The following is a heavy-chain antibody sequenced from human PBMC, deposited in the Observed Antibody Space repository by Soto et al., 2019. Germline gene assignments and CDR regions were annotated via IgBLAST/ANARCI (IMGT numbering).Heavy chain of an antibody. CDR1: GYTFTGYY. CDR2: INPNSGGT. J-gene: IGHJ3*02. V-gene: IGHV1-2*04. CDR3: ARGAMIVVVTPDNLHAFDI. D-gene: IGHD3-22*01. Sequence: GASVKVSCKASGYTFTGYYMHWVRQAPGQGLEWMGWINPNSGGTNYAQKFQGWVTMTRDTSISTAYMELSRLRSDDTAVYYCARGAMIVVVTPDNLHAFDIWGQGTMVTVSS.